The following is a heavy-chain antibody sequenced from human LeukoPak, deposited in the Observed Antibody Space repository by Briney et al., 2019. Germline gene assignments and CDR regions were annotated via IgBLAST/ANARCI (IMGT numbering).Heavy chain of an antibody. V-gene: IGHV3-11*01. J-gene: IGHJ6*02. CDR2: ISSSGSAL. Sequence: GSLRLSCAASGFTFSDYYMSWIRQAPGKGLEWVSYISSSGSALYYADSMKGRFTISRDNAKNSLYLQMNSLRAEDTAVYYCARGGYSGYDPPWGMDVWGQGTTVTVSS. CDR3: ARGGYSGYDPPWGMDV. CDR1: GFTFSDYY. D-gene: IGHD5-12*01.